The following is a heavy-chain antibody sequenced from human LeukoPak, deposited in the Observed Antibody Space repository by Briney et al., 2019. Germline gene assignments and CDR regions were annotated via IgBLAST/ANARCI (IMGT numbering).Heavy chain of an antibody. V-gene: IGHV4-34*01. D-gene: IGHD3-3*01. CDR3: ARSITIFGVVIEGPFDY. CDR1: GGSISGYY. J-gene: IGHJ4*02. CDR2: INHSGST. Sequence: PSETLSLTCTVSGGSISGYYWSWIRQPPGKGLEWIGEINHSGSTNYNPSLKSRVTISVDTSKNQFSLKLSSVTAADTAVYYCARSITIFGVVIEGPFDYWGQGTLVTVSS.